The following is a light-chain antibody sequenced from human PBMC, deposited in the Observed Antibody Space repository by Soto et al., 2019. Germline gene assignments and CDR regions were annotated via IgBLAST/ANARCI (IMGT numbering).Light chain of an antibody. Sequence: QSGLTQQPSVPGAPGQTVTISCTGSGSNIGAGYGVQWYQQLPGTAPRLLIYGSDDRPSGVPDRFSASVSGNSASLAITGLQTEDEAVYYCQSYDSNLSEVFGPGTKVTVL. CDR3: QSYDSNLSEV. CDR2: GSD. V-gene: IGLV1-40*01. CDR1: GSNIGAGYG. J-gene: IGLJ1*01.